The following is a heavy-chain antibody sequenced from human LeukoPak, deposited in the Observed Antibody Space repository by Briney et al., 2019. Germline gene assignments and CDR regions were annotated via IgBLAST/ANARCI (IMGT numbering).Heavy chain of an antibody. Sequence: GGSLRLSCAASGFTFSSYAMSWVRQAPGKGLEWVSAISGSGGSTYYADSVKGRFTISRDNAKNSLYLQMNSLRAEDTAVYYCARDQQLRADAFDIWGQGTMVTVSS. CDR3: ARDQQLRADAFDI. D-gene: IGHD6-13*01. CDR2: ISGSGGST. CDR1: GFTFSSYA. J-gene: IGHJ3*02. V-gene: IGHV3-23*01.